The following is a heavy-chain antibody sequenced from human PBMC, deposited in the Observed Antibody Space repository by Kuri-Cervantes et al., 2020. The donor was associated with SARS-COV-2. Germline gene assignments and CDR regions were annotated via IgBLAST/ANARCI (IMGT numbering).Heavy chain of an antibody. V-gene: IGHV4-34*01. CDR2: VNHNGGA. CDR3: ARWNYDFWSGYYYPLIDY. Sequence: SETLSLTCAVYGGSLSGSYWSWIRQSPGKRLEWIGEVNHNGGANYNPSLRSRVTISVDTSKNQFSLKLSSVTAADTAVYYCARWNYDFWSGYYYPLIDYWGQGTLVTVSS. CDR1: GGSLSGSY. D-gene: IGHD3-3*01. J-gene: IGHJ4*02.